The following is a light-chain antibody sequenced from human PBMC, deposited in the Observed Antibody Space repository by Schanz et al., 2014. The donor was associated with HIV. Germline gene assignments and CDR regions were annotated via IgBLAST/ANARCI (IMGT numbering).Light chain of an antibody. J-gene: IGKJ3*01. CDR3: QQYGSS. CDR2: ATS. Sequence: EIVLTQSPGSLSLSPGGRATLSCGASQRLSSAYLAWYQQKRAQPPRLVIYATSTRAADIPDRFSGTGSGTDFTLTISRLEPEDFAVYYCQQYGSSFGPGTKVDIK. CDR1: QRLSSAY. V-gene: IGKV3-20*01.